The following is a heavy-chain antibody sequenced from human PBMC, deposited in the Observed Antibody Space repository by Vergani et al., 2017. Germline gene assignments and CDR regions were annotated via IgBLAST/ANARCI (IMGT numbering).Heavy chain of an antibody. D-gene: IGHD2-2*01. V-gene: IGHV1-3*01. J-gene: IGHJ4*02. CDR1: GYTFTSYA. CDR2: INAGNGNT. CDR3: ARDAPVCSSTSCYVAGGFDY. Sequence: QVQLVQSGAEVKKPGASVKVSCKASGYTFTSYAMHWVRQATGQRLEWMGWINAGNGNTKYSQKFQGRVTITRDTSASTAYMELSSLRSEDTAVYYCARDAPVCSSTSCYVAGGFDYWGQGTLVTVSS.